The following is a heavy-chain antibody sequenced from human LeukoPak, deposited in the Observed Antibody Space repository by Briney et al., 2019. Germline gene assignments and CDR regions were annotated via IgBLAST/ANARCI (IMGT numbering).Heavy chain of an antibody. Sequence: SETLSLTCTVSGGSISSGDYYWSWIRQPPGKGLEWIAYMYYSGSTYYNPALKSRVTMSADTAKNQLSLKLSSVTAADTAVYYCARPYYYDSRIDPWGQGILVTVSS. D-gene: IGHD3-22*01. CDR1: GGSISSGDYY. V-gene: IGHV4-30-4*01. CDR3: ARPYYYDSRIDP. J-gene: IGHJ5*02. CDR2: MYYSGST.